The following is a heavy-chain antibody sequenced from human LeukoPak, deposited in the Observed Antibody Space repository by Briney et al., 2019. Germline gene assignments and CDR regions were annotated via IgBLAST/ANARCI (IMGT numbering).Heavy chain of an antibody. D-gene: IGHD2-2*03. Sequence: SETLSLTCTVSGGSISSYYCSWIRQPPGKGLEWIGDIYYSGSTNYNPSLKSRVTISVDTSKNQFSLKLSSVTAADTAVYYCARSPGYCSSTSCYGSYYGMDVWGQGTTVTVSS. CDR1: GGSISSYY. V-gene: IGHV4-59*08. J-gene: IGHJ6*02. CDR2: IYYSGST. CDR3: ARSPGYCSSTSCYGSYYGMDV.